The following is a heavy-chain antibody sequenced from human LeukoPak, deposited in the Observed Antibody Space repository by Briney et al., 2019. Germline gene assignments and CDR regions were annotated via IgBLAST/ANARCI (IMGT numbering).Heavy chain of an antibody. CDR3: ARDKARTGTSFDY. J-gene: IGHJ4*02. D-gene: IGHD1-7*01. CDR2: IWYDGSNK. V-gene: IGHV3-33*01. CDR1: GFTFSSYG. Sequence: GGSLRLSCAASGFTFSSYGMHWVRQAPGKGLEWVAVIWYDGSNKYYADSVKGRFTISRDNSKNTLYLQMNSLRAEDTAVYYCARDKARTGTSFDYWGQGTLVTVSS.